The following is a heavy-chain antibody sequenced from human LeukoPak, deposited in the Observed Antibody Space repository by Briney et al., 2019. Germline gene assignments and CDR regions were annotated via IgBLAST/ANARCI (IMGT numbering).Heavy chain of an antibody. J-gene: IGHJ5*01. D-gene: IGHD3-10*01. CDR2: IDHSGRT. CDR3: ARAERRINLARGVFGSHFDS. Sequence: SETLSLTCVVSGGSFSRPFWSWIRQTPGKGLEWIGEIDHSGRTDYNPSLEGRVTMSVDTSKNQFSLRLTSVTAADTAVYFCARAERRINLARGVFGSHFDSWGQGTLVSVSS. V-gene: IGHV4-34*01. CDR1: GGSFSRPF.